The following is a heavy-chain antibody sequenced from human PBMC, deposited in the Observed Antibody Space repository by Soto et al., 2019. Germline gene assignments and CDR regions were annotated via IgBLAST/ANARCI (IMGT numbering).Heavy chain of an antibody. CDR3: ARYSVLSWQQLVLRGYFDY. Sequence: QVQLVQSGAEVKKPGSSVKVSCKASGGTFNGYAISWVRQAPGQGLEWMGGIIPIFGTANYAQKFQGRVTITADESTSTAYMELSSLRSEDTAVYYCARYSVLSWQQLVLRGYFDYWGQGTLVTVSS. V-gene: IGHV1-69*01. J-gene: IGHJ4*02. CDR2: IIPIFGTA. D-gene: IGHD6-13*01. CDR1: GGTFNGYA.